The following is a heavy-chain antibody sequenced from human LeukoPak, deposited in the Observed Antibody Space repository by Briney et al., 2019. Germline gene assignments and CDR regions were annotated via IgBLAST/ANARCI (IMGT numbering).Heavy chain of an antibody. J-gene: IGHJ4*02. CDR2: IKSDGSST. V-gene: IGHV3-74*01. D-gene: IGHD2/OR15-2a*01. CDR1: GFTFSSYW. Sequence: GGSMRLSCAASGFTFSSYWMHWVRQAPGKGLVWVSRIKSDGSSTRYADSVTGRFTISRDNAKNTLYLKMNSLRAEDTAVYYCTRVPYLGGQGTLVTVSS. CDR3: TRVPYL.